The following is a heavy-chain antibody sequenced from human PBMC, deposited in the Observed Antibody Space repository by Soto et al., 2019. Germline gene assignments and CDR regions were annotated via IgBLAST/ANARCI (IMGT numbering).Heavy chain of an antibody. CDR1: GFTFKNSA. V-gene: IGHV3-23*01. D-gene: IGHD3-10*01. CDR2: ISGSGVNT. CDR3: AQLALWFGEFGRGY. Sequence: EVQLLDSGGGLVQPGGSLRLSCAASGFTFKNSAMSWVRQAPGKGLEWVSSISGSGVNTHYEDSVKGRFTISRDNSKKTVFLEMNSLRVEDTAVYYCAQLALWFGEFGRGYWGQGALVTVSS. J-gene: IGHJ4*02.